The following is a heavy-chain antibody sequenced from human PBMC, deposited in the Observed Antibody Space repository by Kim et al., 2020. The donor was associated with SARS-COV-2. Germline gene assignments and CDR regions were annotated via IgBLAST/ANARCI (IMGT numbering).Heavy chain of an antibody. V-gene: IGHV3-43D*03. Sequence: GGSLRLSCAASGFTFDDYAMHWVRQAPGKGLEWVSLISWDGGNTYYADSVKGRFTISRDNSKNSLYLQMNSLRAEDTALYYCAKSSGWLAYYFDYWGQGTLVTVSS. J-gene: IGHJ4*02. CDR3: AKSSGWLAYYFDY. CDR1: GFTFDDYA. D-gene: IGHD6-19*01. CDR2: ISWDGGNT.